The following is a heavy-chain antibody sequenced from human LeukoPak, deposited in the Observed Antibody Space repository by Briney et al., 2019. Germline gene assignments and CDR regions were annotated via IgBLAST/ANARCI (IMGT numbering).Heavy chain of an antibody. CDR1: GFTFSSYG. J-gene: IGHJ4*02. CDR3: AKDPTSVSVAGYFDY. CDR2: ISYDGSNK. V-gene: IGHV3-30*18. D-gene: IGHD6-19*01. Sequence: PGGSLRLSCAASGFTFSSYGMHWVRRAPGKGLEWVAVISYDGSNKYYADSVKGRFTISRDNSKNTLYLQMNSLRAEDTAVYYCAKDPTSVSVAGYFDYWGQGTLVTVSS.